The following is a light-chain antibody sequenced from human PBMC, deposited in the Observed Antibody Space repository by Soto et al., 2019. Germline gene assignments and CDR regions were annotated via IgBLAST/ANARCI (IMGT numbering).Light chain of an antibody. CDR1: QSVLYSSNNKNY. J-gene: IGKJ4*01. Sequence: DIVMTQSPDSLAVSLGERATINCKSSQSVLYSSNNKNYLAWYQQKPGQPPKLLIYWASTRESGVPDRFSGSGSGTDFTLTISSLQAEDVXXYYXQXCYSTPLTFGGGTKVEIK. CDR3: QXCYSTPLT. V-gene: IGKV4-1*01. CDR2: WAS.